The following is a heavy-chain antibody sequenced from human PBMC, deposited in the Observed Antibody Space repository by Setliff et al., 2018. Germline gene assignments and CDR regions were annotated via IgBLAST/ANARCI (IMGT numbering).Heavy chain of an antibody. CDR3: ARGRAGHSGH. D-gene: IGHD6-19*01. Sequence: SETLSLTCTVSGGSISSGGYYWSWIRQHPGKGREWIGYISYSGSNSYYNPSLKSRVTISVDTSKNQFSLKLSSLTAADTAVYYCARGRAGHSGHWGQGTLVTVSS. J-gene: IGHJ4*02. CDR2: ISYSGSNS. CDR1: GGSISSGGYY. V-gene: IGHV4-31*03.